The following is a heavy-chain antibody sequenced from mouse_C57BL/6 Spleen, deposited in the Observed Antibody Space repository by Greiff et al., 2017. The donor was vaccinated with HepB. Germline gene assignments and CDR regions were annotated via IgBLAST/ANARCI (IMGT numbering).Heavy chain of an antibody. V-gene: IGHV2-6*03. CDR3: ARSTMVSYAMDY. D-gene: IGHD2-2*01. CDR2: IWSDGST. CDR1: GFSLTSYG. Sequence: VQGVESGPGLVAPSQSLSITCTVSGFSLTSYGVHWVRQPPGKGLEWLVVIWSDGSTTYNSALKSRLSISKDNSKSQVFLKMHSLQTDDTAMYYCARSTMVSYAMDYWGQGTSVTVSS. J-gene: IGHJ4*01.